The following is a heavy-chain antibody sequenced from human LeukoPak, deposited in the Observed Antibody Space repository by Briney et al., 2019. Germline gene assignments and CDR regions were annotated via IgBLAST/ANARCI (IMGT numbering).Heavy chain of an antibody. CDR3: ARDKYGGNSNAFDI. V-gene: IGHV3-74*01. J-gene: IGHJ3*02. Sequence: GGSLRLSCAASGFTFSSYWMHWVRQVPGKGLVWVARIGTDGSRTTYADYVQGRSTISRDNAKNTLYLQMNSLRAEDTAVYYCARDKYGGNSNAFDIWGQGTLVTVSS. CDR2: IGTDGSRT. D-gene: IGHD4-23*01. CDR1: GFTFSSYW.